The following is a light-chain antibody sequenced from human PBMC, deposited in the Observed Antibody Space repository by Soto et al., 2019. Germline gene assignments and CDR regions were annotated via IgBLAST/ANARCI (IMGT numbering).Light chain of an antibody. CDR2: AAS. CDR3: QQYYSYPPWT. J-gene: IGKJ1*01. Sequence: AIRMTQSPSSFSASTGDRVTITCRASQGISSYLAWYQQKPGKAPKLLIYAASTLQSGVPSRFSGSGSGTDLTLTISCLQSEDFAAYDCQQYYSYPPWTFGQGTKVDIK. CDR1: QGISSY. V-gene: IGKV1-8*01.